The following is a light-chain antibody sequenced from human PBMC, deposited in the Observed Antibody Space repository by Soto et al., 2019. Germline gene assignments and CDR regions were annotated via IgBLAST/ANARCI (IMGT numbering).Light chain of an antibody. J-gene: IGKJ3*01. Sequence: ELVLTQPQGTRPLPPGERATLSCRAMQSVSSSSLGWYQQKPAQAPRLPIYDASSRATGVPDRFSGGGSGTDFTLTISRLEPEDFAVYYCQHYAMSPPFTFGPGTKVDIK. V-gene: IGKV3-20*01. CDR3: QHYAMSPPFT. CDR1: QSVSSSS. CDR2: DAS.